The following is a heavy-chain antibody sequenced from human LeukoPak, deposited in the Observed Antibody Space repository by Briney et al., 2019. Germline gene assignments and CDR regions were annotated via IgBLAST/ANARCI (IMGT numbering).Heavy chain of an antibody. J-gene: IGHJ3*02. Sequence: SGPTLVNPTQTLTLSCTFPGFSLSTSGVGVGWIRQPPGKALEWLALISWDDDKRYSPSLKSRLTITKDTSKNQVVLTMTNMDPVDTATYYCAHSLYYDILTGYYNVRAFDIWGQGTMVTVSS. D-gene: IGHD3-9*01. V-gene: IGHV2-5*02. CDR1: GFSLSTSGVG. CDR3: AHSLYYDILTGYYNVRAFDI. CDR2: ISWDDDK.